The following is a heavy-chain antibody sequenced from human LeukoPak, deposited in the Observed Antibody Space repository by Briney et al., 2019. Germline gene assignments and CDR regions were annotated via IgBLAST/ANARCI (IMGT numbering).Heavy chain of an antibody. CDR1: GGSFSGYY. D-gene: IGHD6-19*01. Sequence: PSETLSLTCAVYGGSFSGYYWSLIRQLPGKGLEWIGEINHSGSTNYNPSLKSRVTISVDTSKNQFSLKLSSVTAADTAVYYCARKPYSSGWYAYFDYWGQGTLVTVSS. V-gene: IGHV4-34*01. J-gene: IGHJ4*02. CDR2: INHSGST. CDR3: ARKPYSSGWYAYFDY.